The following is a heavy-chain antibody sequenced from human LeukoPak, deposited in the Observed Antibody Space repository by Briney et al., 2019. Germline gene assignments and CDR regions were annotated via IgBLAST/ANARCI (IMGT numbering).Heavy chain of an antibody. V-gene: IGHV1-8*01. CDR1: GYTFTSYD. D-gene: IGHD3-22*01. CDR2: MNPNSGNT. J-gene: IGHJ1*01. Sequence: ASVKVSCMASGYTFTSYDINWVRQATGQGLEWMGWMNPNSGNTGYAQKFQGRVTMTRNTSISTAYMELSSLRSEDTAVYYCARGIPHYYYDSSGGPRETEYFQHWGQGTLVTVSS. CDR3: ARGIPHYYYDSSGGPRETEYFQH.